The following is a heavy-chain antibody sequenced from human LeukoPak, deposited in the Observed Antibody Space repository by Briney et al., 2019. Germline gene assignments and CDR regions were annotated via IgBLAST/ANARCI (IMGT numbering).Heavy chain of an antibody. V-gene: IGHV1-69*01. CDR1: GGTFSSYA. Sequence: SVKVSCKASGGTFSSYAISWVRQAPGQGLEWMGGIIPIFGTANYAQKFQGRVTITADEPTSAAYMELSSLRSEDTAVYYCARLPDRAYCGGDCYPIWFDPWGQGTLVTVSS. CDR2: IIPIFGTA. CDR3: ARLPDRAYCGGDCYPIWFDP. J-gene: IGHJ5*02. D-gene: IGHD2-21*02.